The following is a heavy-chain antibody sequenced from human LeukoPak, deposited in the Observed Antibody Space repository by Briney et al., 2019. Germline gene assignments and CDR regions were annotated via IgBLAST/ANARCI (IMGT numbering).Heavy chain of an antibody. CDR2: ISGSGGRT. J-gene: IGHJ4*02. V-gene: IGHV3-23*01. D-gene: IGHD4-17*01. CDR3: AKVFRKDGDFHLFDY. CDR1: GFTFSSYA. Sequence: GGSLRLSCAASGFTFSSYAMSWVRQAPGKGLEWVSAISGSGGRTYYTDSMKGRFTISRDNSKNTLYLQMNSLRAEDTAVYYCAKVFRKDGDFHLFDYWGQGTLVTVSS.